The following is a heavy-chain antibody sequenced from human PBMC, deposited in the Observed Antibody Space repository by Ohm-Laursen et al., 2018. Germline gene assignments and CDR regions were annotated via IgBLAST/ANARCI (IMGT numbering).Heavy chain of an antibody. V-gene: IGHV3-11*01. CDR1: GFTFSDYY. CDR2: ISSSGSTI. Sequence: SLRLSCSASGFTFSDYYMSWIRQAPGKGLEWVSYISSSGSTIYYADSVKGRFTISRDNAKNSLYLQMNSLRAEDTAVYYCARDSRRAYYGDFHVDYWGQGTLVTVSS. D-gene: IGHD4-17*01. J-gene: IGHJ4*02. CDR3: ARDSRRAYYGDFHVDY.